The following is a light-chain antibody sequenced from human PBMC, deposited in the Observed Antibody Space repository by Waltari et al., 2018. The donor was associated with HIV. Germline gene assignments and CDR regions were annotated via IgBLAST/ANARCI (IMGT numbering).Light chain of an antibody. CDR2: EDN. J-gene: IGLJ2*01. Sequence: QSALTQPPSASGSPGQSVTISCTGISSDVGGYMYVSWYQHHPGKAPKLMIYEDNRRPSGVPDRFSGSKSGNTASLTVSGLQADDEADYYCSSYAGTNRLFGGGTKLTVL. V-gene: IGLV2-8*01. CDR3: SSYAGTNRL. CDR1: SSDVGGYMY.